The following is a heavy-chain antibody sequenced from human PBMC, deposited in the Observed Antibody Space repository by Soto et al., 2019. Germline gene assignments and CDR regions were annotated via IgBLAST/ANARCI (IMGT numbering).Heavy chain of an antibody. CDR2: ISGSGGST. CDR3: AKDHPRSSTSLY. CDR1: GFTFSSYA. Sequence: HPGGSLRLSCAASGFTFSSYAMSWVRQAPGKGLGWVSAISGSGGSTYHADSVKGRFTISRDNSKNTLYLQMNSLRAEDTAVCYCAKDHPRSSTSLYWGQGALVTVSS. D-gene: IGHD2-2*01. V-gene: IGHV3-23*01. J-gene: IGHJ4*02.